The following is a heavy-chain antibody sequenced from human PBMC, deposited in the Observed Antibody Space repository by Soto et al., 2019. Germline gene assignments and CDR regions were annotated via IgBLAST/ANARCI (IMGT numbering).Heavy chain of an antibody. Sequence: QVPLVQSGAEVKKPGASVRVSCKASGYSFTDYHIYWVRQAPGQGLEWLGRINPKSGGTSTAQKFQGWVTMTRDRSISTVYMELTRLRSDDTAVYFCARGHSTDCSNGVCSFFYNHEMDVWGQGTTVTVSS. V-gene: IGHV1-2*04. CDR3: ARGHSTDCSNGVCSFFYNHEMDV. J-gene: IGHJ6*02. CDR1: GYSFTDYH. D-gene: IGHD2-8*01. CDR2: INPKSGGT.